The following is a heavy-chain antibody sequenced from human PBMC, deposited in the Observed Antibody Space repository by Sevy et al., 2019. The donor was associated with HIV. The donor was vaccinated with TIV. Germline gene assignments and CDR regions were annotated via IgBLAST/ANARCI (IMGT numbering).Heavy chain of an antibody. CDR1: GFTFSSYW. CDR3: ATSGGET. Sequence: GGSLRLSCAASGFTFSSYWMNWIRQAPGKGLEWVANIKQDGSEKYYVDSVKGRFTISRDNAKNSLYLEMNTLSAEDTAVDYCATSGGETWGQGTLVTVSS. J-gene: IGHJ5*02. D-gene: IGHD3-16*01. V-gene: IGHV3-7*01. CDR2: IKQDGSEK.